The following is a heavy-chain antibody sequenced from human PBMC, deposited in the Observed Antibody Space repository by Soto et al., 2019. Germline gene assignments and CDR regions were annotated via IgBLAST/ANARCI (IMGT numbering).Heavy chain of an antibody. V-gene: IGHV3-33*01. CDR2: IWYDGSNK. CDR1: GFTFSSYG. CDR3: ARATIVGARYYGMDV. J-gene: IGHJ6*02. D-gene: IGHD1-26*01. Sequence: GGSLRLSWAASGFTFSSYGMHWVRQAPGKGLEWVAVIWYDGSNKYYEDSVKGRFTISRDNSKNTLYLQMNSLRAEDTAVYYCARATIVGARYYGMDVWGQGTTVTVSS.